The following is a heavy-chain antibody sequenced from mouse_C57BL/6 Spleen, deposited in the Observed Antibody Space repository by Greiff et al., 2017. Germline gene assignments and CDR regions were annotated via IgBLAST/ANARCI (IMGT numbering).Heavy chain of an antibody. Sequence: QVQLQQSGAELVRPGASVTLSCKASGYTFTDYEMHWVKQTPVHGLEWIGAIDPETGGTAYNQKFKGKAILTADKSASTAYMELRSLTSEDSAVYYCTRWGNDAMDDWGQGTSVTVSS. J-gene: IGHJ4*01. CDR2: IDPETGGT. CDR3: TRWGNDAMDD. V-gene: IGHV1-15*01. CDR1: GYTFTDYE. D-gene: IGHD2-1*01.